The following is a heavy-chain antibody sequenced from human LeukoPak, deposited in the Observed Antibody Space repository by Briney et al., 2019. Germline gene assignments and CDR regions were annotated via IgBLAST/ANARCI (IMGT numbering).Heavy chain of an antibody. CDR2: IYPGDSDT. V-gene: IGHV5-51*01. J-gene: IGHJ3*02. CDR3: ARATYYYDSSGYFFAFDI. CDR1: GYSFTSYW. Sequence: GESLKISCKGSGYSFTSYWIGWVRQMPGKGLEWMGIIYPGDSDTRYSPSFQGQVTISADKSISTAYLQWSSLKASDTAMYYCARATYYYDSSGYFFAFDIWGQGTMVTVSS. D-gene: IGHD3-22*01.